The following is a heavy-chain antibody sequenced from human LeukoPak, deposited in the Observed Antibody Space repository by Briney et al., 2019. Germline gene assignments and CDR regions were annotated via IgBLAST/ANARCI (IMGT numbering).Heavy chain of an antibody. V-gene: IGHV3-66*01. CDR2: IYSSGST. D-gene: IGHD1-26*01. Sequence: GGSLRLSCAPSGFTVSSSYMSWVRQAPGKGLEWVSIIYSSGSTYYADSVKGRFTISRDNAKNSLYLQMNSLRAEDTAVYYCARDPRVGATRFYYFDYWGQGTLVTVSS. CDR3: ARDPRVGATRFYYFDY. CDR1: GFTVSSSY. J-gene: IGHJ4*01.